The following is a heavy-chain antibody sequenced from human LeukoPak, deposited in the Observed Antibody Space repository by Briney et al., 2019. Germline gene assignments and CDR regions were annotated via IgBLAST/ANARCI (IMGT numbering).Heavy chain of an antibody. CDR1: GGSISSDDHF. CDR3: ARAPGDYYDSSGYYADYYFDY. V-gene: IGHV4-30-2*01. Sequence: NSSQTLSLTCTVSGGSISSDDHFWIWIRQPSGKGLEWIGYIYPSGSTYYNPSLKSRVIMSIDRSKKQFSLKLSSVTVADTAVYYCARAPGDYYDSSGYYADYYFDYWGQGTLVTVSS. D-gene: IGHD3-22*01. J-gene: IGHJ4*02. CDR2: IYPSGST.